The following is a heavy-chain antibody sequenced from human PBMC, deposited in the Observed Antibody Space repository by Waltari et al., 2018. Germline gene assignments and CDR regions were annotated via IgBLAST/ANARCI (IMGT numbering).Heavy chain of an antibody. V-gene: IGHV4-39*02. CDR2: IYYSGST. CDR1: GGSISSSSYY. CDR3: MRDWGTDMSFDV. Sequence: QLQLQESGPGLVKPSETLSLTCTVSGGSISSSSYYWGWIRQPPGKGLEWIGSIYYSGSTYYNPSLKSRVTISVDTSKNQFSLKLSSVTAADTAVYYCMRDWGTDMSFDVWGQGTVVTVSS. D-gene: IGHD5-18*01. J-gene: IGHJ3*01.